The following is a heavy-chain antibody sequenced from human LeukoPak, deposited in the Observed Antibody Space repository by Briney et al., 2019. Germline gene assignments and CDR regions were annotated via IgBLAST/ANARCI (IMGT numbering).Heavy chain of an antibody. CDR3: ARYIRGPDYYIDV. V-gene: IGHV4-59*13. Sequence: SETLSLPCTASGGALSSDYWIWIRQPPGKALEGIGYVSYSGTTNYIPSLSSRLNISLDTLKTRFSLNLYSVTAADTAMYFCARYIRGPDYYIDVWGKGTTVAVSS. J-gene: IGHJ6*03. D-gene: IGHD1-14*01. CDR2: VSYSGTT. CDR1: GGALSSDY.